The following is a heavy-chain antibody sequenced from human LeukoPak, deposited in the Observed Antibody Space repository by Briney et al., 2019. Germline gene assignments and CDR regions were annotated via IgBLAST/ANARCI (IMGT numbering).Heavy chain of an antibody. D-gene: IGHD5-24*01. Sequence: GGSLRLSCAASGFTFSSYSMNWVRQAPGKGLEWVSSISSSSSYIYYADSVKGRFTISRDNAKNSLYLQMNSLRAEDTAVYYRARDGYNQGHFDYWGQGTLVTVS. CDR1: GFTFSSYS. J-gene: IGHJ4*02. CDR2: ISSSSSYI. V-gene: IGHV3-21*01. CDR3: ARDGYNQGHFDY.